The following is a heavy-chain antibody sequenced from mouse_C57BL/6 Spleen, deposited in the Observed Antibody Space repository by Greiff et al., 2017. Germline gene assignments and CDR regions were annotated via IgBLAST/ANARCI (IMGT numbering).Heavy chain of an antibody. Sequence: VQLQQSGAELARPGASVKMSCKASGYTFTSYTMHWIKQRPGQGLEWIGYINPSSGYTKYNQKFKDKATLTADKSSSTAYMQLSSLTSEDSAVYYCARGGAQATDYWGQGTTLTVSS. CDR3: ARGGAQATDY. V-gene: IGHV1-4*01. D-gene: IGHD3-2*02. J-gene: IGHJ2*01. CDR2: INPSSGYT. CDR1: GYTFTSYT.